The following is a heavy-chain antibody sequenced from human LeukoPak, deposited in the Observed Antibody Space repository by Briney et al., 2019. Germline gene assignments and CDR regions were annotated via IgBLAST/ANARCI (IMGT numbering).Heavy chain of an antibody. CDR1: GFTFTNAW. V-gene: IGHV3-15*01. CDR2: IKSKGDGETI. Sequence: GGSLRLSCAASGFTFTNAWMSWVRQAPGKGLEWVGRIKSKGDGETIDNAAPVKGRFTMSRDDSKATLYLQMNSLKAEHTAVYYCTTDLGLTMIRGVIVYWGQGALVTVSS. D-gene: IGHD3-10*01. J-gene: IGHJ4*02. CDR3: TTDLGLTMIRGVIVY.